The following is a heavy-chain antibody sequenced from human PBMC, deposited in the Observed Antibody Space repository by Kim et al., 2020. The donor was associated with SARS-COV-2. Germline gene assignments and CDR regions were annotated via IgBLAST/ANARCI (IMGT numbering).Heavy chain of an antibody. CDR3: TTERGLYILTGIADFDY. J-gene: IGHJ4*02. D-gene: IGHD6-13*01. Sequence: GGSLRLSCAASGFTFSNAWMSWVRQAPGKGLEWVGRIKSKTDGGTTDYAAPVKGRFTISRDDSKNTLYLQMNSLKTEDTAVYYCTTERGLYILTGIADFDYWGQGTLVTVSS. CDR2: IKSKTDGGTT. CDR1: GFTFSNAW. V-gene: IGHV3-15*01.